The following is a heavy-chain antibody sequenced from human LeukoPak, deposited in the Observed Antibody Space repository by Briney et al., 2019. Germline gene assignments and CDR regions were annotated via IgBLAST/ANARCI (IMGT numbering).Heavy chain of an antibody. V-gene: IGHV1-2*02. CDR1: RYTFTDYY. J-gene: IGHJ5*02. CDR2: INPNSGGT. CDR3: ASGGWSLGYCSSSSCLDWYDP. D-gene: IGHD2-2*01. Sequence: ASVKVCFKASRYTFTDYYMHWVRQAPGQGLEWMGWINPNSGGTNYAQKFQGRVTMTRDTSISTAYMELSRLRSDDTAVYYCASGGWSLGYCSSSSCLDWYDPWGQGTLVTVSS.